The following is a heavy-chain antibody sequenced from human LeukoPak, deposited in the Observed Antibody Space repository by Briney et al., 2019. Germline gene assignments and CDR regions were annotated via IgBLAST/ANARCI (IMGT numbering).Heavy chain of an antibody. D-gene: IGHD3-22*01. CDR3: ARGWGYYDSSGLGIS. CDR1: GFTFSSYA. CDR2: ISGSGGST. Sequence: GGSLRLSCAASGFTFSSYAMSWVRQAPGKGLEWVSAISGSGGSTYYADSVKGRFTISRDNSKNTLYLQMNSLRAEDTAVYYCARGWGYYDSSGLGISWGQGTLVTVSS. V-gene: IGHV3-23*01. J-gene: IGHJ5*02.